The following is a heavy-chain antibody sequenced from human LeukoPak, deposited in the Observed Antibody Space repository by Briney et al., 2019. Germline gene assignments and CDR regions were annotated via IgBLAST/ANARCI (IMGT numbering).Heavy chain of an antibody. CDR1: GGSISSGGYY. CDR2: IYYSGST. Sequence: PSETLSLTCTVSGGSISSGGYYWSWIRQHPGKGLEWIGYIYYSGSTYYNPSLKSRVTISVDTSKNQFSLKLSSVTAADTAVYYCARGTDIRQLDYYFDYWGQGTLVTVSS. D-gene: IGHD5-12*01. CDR3: ARGTDIRQLDYYFDY. V-gene: IGHV4-31*03. J-gene: IGHJ4*02.